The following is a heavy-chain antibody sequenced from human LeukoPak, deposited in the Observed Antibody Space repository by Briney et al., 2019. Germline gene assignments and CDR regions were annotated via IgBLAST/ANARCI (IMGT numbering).Heavy chain of an antibody. CDR2: IYYSGST. D-gene: IGHD6-13*01. CDR3: ASTPIAAAGTLDY. Sequence: PSETLSLTCTVSGGSISSGGYYWSWIRQHPGKGLEWIGYIYYSGSTYYNPSLKSRVTISVDTSKNQFSLKLSSVTAADTAVYYCASTPIAAAGTLDYWGQGTLVTVSS. CDR1: GGSISSGGYY. J-gene: IGHJ4*02. V-gene: IGHV4-31*03.